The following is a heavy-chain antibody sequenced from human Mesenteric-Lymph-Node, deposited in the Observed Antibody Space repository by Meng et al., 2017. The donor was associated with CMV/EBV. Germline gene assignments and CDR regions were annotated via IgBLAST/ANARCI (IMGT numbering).Heavy chain of an antibody. CDR1: GCTFSRHS. J-gene: IGHJ4*02. D-gene: IGHD3/OR15-3a*01. CDR2: ISNSNNYI. CDR3: ARGSFRTGASVDY. Sequence: AYGCTFSRHSMNGARREAGKGLEWVSSISNSNNYIYYANSVKGRFTIYRDNAKNSLYLQMNSLRAEETAVYYCARGSFRTGASVDYWGQGTLVTVSS. V-gene: IGHV3-21*01.